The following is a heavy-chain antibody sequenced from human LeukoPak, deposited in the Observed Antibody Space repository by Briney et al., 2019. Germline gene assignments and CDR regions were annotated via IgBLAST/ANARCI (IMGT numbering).Heavy chain of an antibody. D-gene: IGHD1-26*01. Sequence: GGSLRLSCVASGFTFSSYSMNWVRQAPGKGLEWVSSISSSSSYIYYADSVKGRFTISRDNAKNSLYLQMNSLSAEDTAVYYCARDRSGSYLDYWGQGTLVTVSS. CDR1: GFTFSSYS. V-gene: IGHV3-21*04. CDR2: ISSSSSYI. J-gene: IGHJ4*02. CDR3: ARDRSGSYLDY.